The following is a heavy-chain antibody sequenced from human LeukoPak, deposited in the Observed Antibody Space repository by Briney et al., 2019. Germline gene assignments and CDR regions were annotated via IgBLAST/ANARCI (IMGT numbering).Heavy chain of an antibody. J-gene: IGHJ4*02. CDR1: GFTFSSYS. D-gene: IGHD3-3*01. V-gene: IGHV3-21*01. CDR2: TSSSSSYI. CDR3: ARDLNFWSGYYTAIYYFDY. Sequence: GGSLRLSCAASGFTFSSYSMNWVRQAPGKGLEWVSSTSSSSSYIYYADSVKGRFTISRDNAKNSLYLQMNSLRAEDTAVYYCARDLNFWSGYYTAIYYFDYWAREPWSPSPQ.